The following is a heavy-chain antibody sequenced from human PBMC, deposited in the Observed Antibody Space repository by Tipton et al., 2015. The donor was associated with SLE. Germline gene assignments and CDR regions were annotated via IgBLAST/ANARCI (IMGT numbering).Heavy chain of an antibody. CDR1: GGSISSNKW. D-gene: IGHD6-25*01. Sequence: TLSLTCVVSGGSISSNKWWNWVRQPPGKGLQWIGQIYHSGTTYYNPSLKSRVTISVDTSKNQFSLKLSSVTAADTAVYYCVKDRRAAGYFDYWGQGTLVTVSS. V-gene: IGHV4-4*02. CDR2: IYHSGTT. CDR3: VKDRRAAGYFDY. J-gene: IGHJ4*02.